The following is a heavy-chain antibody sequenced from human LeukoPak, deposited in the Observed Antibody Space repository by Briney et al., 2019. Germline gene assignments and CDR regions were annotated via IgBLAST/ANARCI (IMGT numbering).Heavy chain of an antibody. V-gene: IGHV3-66*01. J-gene: IGHJ4*02. D-gene: IGHD3-10*01. CDR3: ARDRVNGSGWRRERWGFDY. Sequence: PGGSLRLSCAASGFTVSSNYMSWVRQAPGKGLEWVSVIYSGGSTYYADSMKGRFTISRDNSKNTLYLQMNSLRAEDTAVYYCARDRVNGSGWRRERWGFDYWGQGTLVTVSS. CDR1: GFTVSSNY. CDR2: IYSGGST.